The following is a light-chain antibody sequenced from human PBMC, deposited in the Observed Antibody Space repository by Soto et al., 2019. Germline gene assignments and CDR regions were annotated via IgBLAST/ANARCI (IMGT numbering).Light chain of an antibody. CDR2: DVS. CDR3: SSYTSSSTLE. J-gene: IGLJ2*01. Sequence: QSALTQPASVSGSPGQSVTISCTGTSSDVGGYNSVSWYQQHPGKAPKLMIYDVSNRPSGVSNRFAGSKSGNTASLTISGLQAEDEADYYCSSYTSSSTLEFGGGTKRTVL. CDR1: SSDVGGYNS. V-gene: IGLV2-14*01.